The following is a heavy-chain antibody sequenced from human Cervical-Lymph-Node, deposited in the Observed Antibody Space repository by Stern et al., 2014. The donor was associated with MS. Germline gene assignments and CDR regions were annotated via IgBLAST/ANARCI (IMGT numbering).Heavy chain of an antibody. CDR3: ASGTGSKRPTGNY. J-gene: IGHJ4*02. V-gene: IGHV1-46*01. Sequence: VQLVESGAEVKKPGASVKVSCKASGYTFTSHYMHWVRQAPGQGLEWVGIINPSGDSASYAQKFQGRVTMTRDTSTSRVYMELSSLRSEDTAVYYCASGTGSKRPTGNYWGQGTLVTVSS. CDR1: GYTFTSHY. CDR2: INPSGDSA. D-gene: IGHD3/OR15-3a*01.